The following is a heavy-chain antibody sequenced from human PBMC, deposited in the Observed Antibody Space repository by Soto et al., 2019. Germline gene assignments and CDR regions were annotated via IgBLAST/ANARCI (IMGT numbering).Heavy chain of an antibody. J-gene: IGHJ5*02. V-gene: IGHV1-18*01. Sequence: VSVKASSKSPGFTFTSYCICSARQAPGQGLEWMGWISAYNGNTNYAQKLQGRVTMTTDTSTSTAYMELRSLRSDDTAVYYCARGMSRNSWFDPWGHGTLVTVFS. CDR1: GFTFTSYC. CDR3: ARGMSRNSWFDP. CDR2: ISAYNGNT.